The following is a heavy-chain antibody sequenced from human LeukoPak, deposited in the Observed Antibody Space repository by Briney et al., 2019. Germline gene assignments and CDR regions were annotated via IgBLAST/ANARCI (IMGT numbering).Heavy chain of an antibody. D-gene: IGHD3-16*01. CDR1: GGSIVSYY. J-gene: IGHJ4*02. CDR2: IYSNGDT. CDR3: AARQGGTFDF. V-gene: IGHV4-4*07. Sequence: SETLSLTCTVSGGSIVSYYWSWIRQPAGKGLQWLGRIYSNGDTNYNLSLNSRITMSVDTSKNQFSLKLDSVTAADTAVYYCAARQGGTFDFWGQGILVTVSS.